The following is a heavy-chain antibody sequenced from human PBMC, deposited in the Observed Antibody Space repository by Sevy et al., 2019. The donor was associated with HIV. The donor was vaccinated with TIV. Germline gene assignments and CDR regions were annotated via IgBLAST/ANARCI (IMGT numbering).Heavy chain of an antibody. CDR2: IYPGDSDT. D-gene: IGHD5-18*01. CDR3: ARQGRGSSYGYYFDY. CDR1: GYSFTSYW. V-gene: IGHV5-51*01. Sequence: GESLKISCKGSGYSFTSYWIGWVRQMPGKGLEWMGIIYPGDSDTRYSPSFQGQVTISAEKSISTAYLQWSSLKASDTAMYYCARQGRGSSYGYYFDYWGQGTLVTVSS. J-gene: IGHJ4*02.